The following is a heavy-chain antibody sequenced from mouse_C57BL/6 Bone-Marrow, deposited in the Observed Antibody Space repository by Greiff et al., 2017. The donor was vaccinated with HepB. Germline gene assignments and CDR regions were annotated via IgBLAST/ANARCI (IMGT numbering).Heavy chain of an antibody. D-gene: IGHD1-1*02. Sequence: EVKLVESGGGLVQPGGSLKLSCAASGFTFSDYYMYWVRQTPEKRLEWVAYISNGGGRTYYPDTVKGRFTISRDNAKNTLYLQMSRLKSEDTAMYYCARAYSGTMDYWGQGTSVTVSS. CDR1: GFTFSDYY. CDR3: ARAYSGTMDY. CDR2: ISNGGGRT. V-gene: IGHV5-12*01. J-gene: IGHJ4*01.